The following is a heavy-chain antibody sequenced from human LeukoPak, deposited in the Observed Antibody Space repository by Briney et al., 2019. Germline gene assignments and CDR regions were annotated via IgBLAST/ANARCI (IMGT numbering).Heavy chain of an antibody. D-gene: IGHD1-26*01. Sequence: GASVKVSCKASGYTFTGYYMHWVRQAPGQGLEWMGRINPNSGGTNCAQKFQGRVTMTRDTSISTAYMELSRLRSDDTAVYYCAGGYSGSYFAAPDYWGQGTLVTVSS. J-gene: IGHJ4*02. CDR3: AGGYSGSYFAAPDY. CDR2: INPNSGGT. CDR1: GYTFTGYY. V-gene: IGHV1-2*06.